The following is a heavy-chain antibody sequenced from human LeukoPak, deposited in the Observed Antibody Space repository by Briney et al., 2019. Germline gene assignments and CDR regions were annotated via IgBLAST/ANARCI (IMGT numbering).Heavy chain of an antibody. CDR1: GCSISSYY. CDR3: AREGRSSSRFMDV. D-gene: IGHD6-13*01. V-gene: IGHV4-59*01. J-gene: IGHJ6*02. Sequence: SETLSLTCTVSGCSISSYYWSWIRQPPGKGLEWIGYIYYSGSTNYNPSLKSRVTISVDTSKNQFSLKLSSVTAADTAVYYCAREGRSSSRFMDVWGQGTTVTVSS. CDR2: IYYSGST.